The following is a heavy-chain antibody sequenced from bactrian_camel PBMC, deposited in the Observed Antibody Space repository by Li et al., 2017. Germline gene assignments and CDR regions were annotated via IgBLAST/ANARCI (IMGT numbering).Heavy chain of an antibody. D-gene: IGHD1*01. Sequence: VQLVESGGGSEQAAGPLKLSCAASGNTYSSYCLGWFRQAPGKEREGVAAIDSDGSTSYADSVKGRFTISHDRPTRMLYLQMDSVKSEDTGTYYCAAETTSYQCSEAVRGRSLSMGTWGRGTQVTVS. CDR3: AAETTSYQCSEAVRGRSLSMGT. CDR2: IDSDGST. J-gene: IGHJ4*01. CDR1: GNTYSSYC. V-gene: IGHV3S42*01.